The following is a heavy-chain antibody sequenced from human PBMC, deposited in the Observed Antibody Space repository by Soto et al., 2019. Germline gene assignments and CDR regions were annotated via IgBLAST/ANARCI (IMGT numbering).Heavy chain of an antibody. CDR3: ARKGHFGVVIDFDY. D-gene: IGHD3-3*01. CDR2: IWYDGSNK. J-gene: IGHJ4*02. Sequence: QVQLVESGGGVVQPGRSLRLSCAASGFTFSSYGMHWVRQAPGKGLEWVAVIWYDGSNKYYADSVKGRFTISRDNSKNTLYLHMNSLRAEDSAVYYCARKGHFGVVIDFDYWGQGTLVTVSS. CDR1: GFTFSSYG. V-gene: IGHV3-33*01.